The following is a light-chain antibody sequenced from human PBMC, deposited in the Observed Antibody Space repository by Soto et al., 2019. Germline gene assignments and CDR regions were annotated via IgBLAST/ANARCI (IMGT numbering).Light chain of an antibody. CDR1: MSISNS. V-gene: IGKV3-15*01. J-gene: IGKJ4*01. Sequence: VMTQSPATLSVSPGERATLSSRASMSISNSLAWYQQKPGQAPMLLIYSASTRATAIPARFSGSASGTEFTLTISSLHSEDFAVYYCQEYNELPLTFGGGTKVETK. CDR3: QEYNELPLT. CDR2: SAS.